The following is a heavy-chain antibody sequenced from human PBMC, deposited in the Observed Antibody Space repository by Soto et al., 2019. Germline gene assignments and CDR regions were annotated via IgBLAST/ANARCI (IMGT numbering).Heavy chain of an antibody. CDR2: IYQSGKN. Sequence: EARSLTCVAAGLCVSQGYYVGWIRQPPGKGLEWLGSIYQSGKNYYNPSLKSRLTLSMDTSRNEFSPRLRSVTAADTAVYFCSRLYCRSVSGYNDDWGPGVLVTVSS. D-gene: IGHD2-2*01. V-gene: IGHV4-38-2*01. CDR3: SRLYCRSVSGYNDD. J-gene: IGHJ4*02. CDR1: GLCVSQGYY.